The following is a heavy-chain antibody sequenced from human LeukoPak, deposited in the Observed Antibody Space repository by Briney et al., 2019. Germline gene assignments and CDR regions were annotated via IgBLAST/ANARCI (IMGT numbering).Heavy chain of an antibody. CDR3: AKTEGYIVVVPAALIGDGMDV. CDR1: GFTFRNYV. V-gene: IGHV3-30*18. Sequence: GGSLGLSCAASGFTFRNYVIHWVRQAPGKGLEWVAVTSSDLNVKLYADSVKGRFTISRDNSRSTLYLQMNSLRAEDTAVYYCAKTEGYIVVVPAALIGDGMDVWGQGTTVTVSS. D-gene: IGHD2-2*01. CDR2: TSSDLNVK. J-gene: IGHJ6*02.